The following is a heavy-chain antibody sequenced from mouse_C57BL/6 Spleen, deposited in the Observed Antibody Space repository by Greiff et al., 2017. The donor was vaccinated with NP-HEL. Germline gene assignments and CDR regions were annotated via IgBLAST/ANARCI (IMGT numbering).Heavy chain of an antibody. CDR1: GYTFTSYW. J-gene: IGHJ4*01. V-gene: IGHV1-61*01. D-gene: IGHD1-1*01. CDR3: ARGPYYYGSPYAMDY. Sequence: VQLQQSGPELVKPGASLKIPCKASGYTFTSYWMDWVKQRPGQGLEWIGNIYPSDSETHYNQKFKDKATLTVDKSSSTAYMQLSSLTSEDSAVYYCARGPYYYGSPYAMDYWGQGTSVTVSS. CDR2: IYPSDSET.